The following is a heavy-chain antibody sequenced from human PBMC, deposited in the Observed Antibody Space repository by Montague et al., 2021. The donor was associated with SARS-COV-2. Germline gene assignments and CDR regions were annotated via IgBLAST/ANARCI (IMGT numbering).Heavy chain of an antibody. V-gene: IGHV3-48*03. D-gene: IGHD5-24*01. CDR1: GFTFSSYE. CDR3: ASEMATIEYYYGMDV. Sequence: SLRLSCAASGFTFSSYEMNWVRQAPGKGLEWVSHISSSGSTIYYADSVKGRFTISRDNAKNSLYLQMNSLRAEDTAVYYCASEMATIEYYYGMDVWGQGATVTVSS. CDR2: ISSSGSTI. J-gene: IGHJ6*02.